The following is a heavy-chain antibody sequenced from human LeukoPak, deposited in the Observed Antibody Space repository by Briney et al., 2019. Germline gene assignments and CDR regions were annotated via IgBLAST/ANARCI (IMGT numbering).Heavy chain of an antibody. CDR2: ISYDGSNK. CDR1: GFTFSSYG. CDR3: AKDRGRFGELRGLDY. J-gene: IGHJ4*02. Sequence: GGSLRLSCAASGFTFSSYGMHWVRQAPGKGLEWVAVISYDGSNKYYADSVKGRFTISRGNSKNTLYLQMNSLRAEDTAVYYCAKDRGRFGELRGLDYWGQGTLVTVSS. D-gene: IGHD3-10*01. V-gene: IGHV3-30*18.